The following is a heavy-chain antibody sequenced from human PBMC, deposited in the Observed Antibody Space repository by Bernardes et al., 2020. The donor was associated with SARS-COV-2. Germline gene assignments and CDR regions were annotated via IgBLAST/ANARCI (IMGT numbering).Heavy chain of an antibody. Sequence: SVKVSCKASGGTFSSYAISWVRQAPGQGLEWMGRIIPILGIANYAQKFQGRVTITADKSTSTAYMELSSLRSEDTAVYYCARERLDTAMAYYYYYGMDVWGQGTTVTVSS. D-gene: IGHD5-18*01. CDR3: ARERLDTAMAYYYYYGMDV. J-gene: IGHJ6*02. V-gene: IGHV1-69*04. CDR1: GGTFSSYA. CDR2: IIPILGIA.